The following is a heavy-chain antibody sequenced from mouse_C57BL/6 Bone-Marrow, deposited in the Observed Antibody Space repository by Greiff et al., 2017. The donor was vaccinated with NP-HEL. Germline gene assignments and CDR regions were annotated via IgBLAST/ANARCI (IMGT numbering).Heavy chain of an antibody. CDR3: ARDGYYSSLYFDV. J-gene: IGHJ1*03. Sequence: EVQLQQSGPELVKPGASVKISCKASGYTFTDYYMNWVKQSHGKSLEWIGDINPNNGGTSYNQKFKGKATLTVDKSSSTAYMELRSLTSEDSAVYYCARDGYYSSLYFDVWGTGTTVTVSS. CDR2: INPNNGGT. CDR1: GYTFTDYY. D-gene: IGHD2-3*01. V-gene: IGHV1-26*01.